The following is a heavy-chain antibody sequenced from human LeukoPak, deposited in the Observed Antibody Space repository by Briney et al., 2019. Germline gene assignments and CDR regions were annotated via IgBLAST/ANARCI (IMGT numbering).Heavy chain of an antibody. V-gene: IGHV3-7*01. CDR2: IKQDGSEK. CDR1: GFTFSSYW. J-gene: IGHJ4*02. Sequence: GGSLRLSCAASGFTFSSYWMSWVRQAPGKGLEWVANIKQDGSEKYYVDSVKGRLSISRDNAKNALDLQMNSLRAEDTAVYYCARDGVGADHFDYWGQGTLVTVSS. D-gene: IGHD1-26*01. CDR3: ARDGVGADHFDY.